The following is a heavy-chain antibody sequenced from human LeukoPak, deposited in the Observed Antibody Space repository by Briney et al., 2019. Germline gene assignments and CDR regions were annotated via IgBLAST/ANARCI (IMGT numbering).Heavy chain of an antibody. Sequence: SETLSLTCTVSGGSISSYYWSWIRQPPGKGLEWIGYISYSGSTNYNPPFKSRVTISVDTSKNQFSLKLSSVTAADTAVYYCARRIAADKWGQGTLVTVSS. CDR3: ARRIAADK. CDR1: GGSISSYY. J-gene: IGHJ4*02. V-gene: IGHV4-59*08. D-gene: IGHD6-13*01. CDR2: ISYSGST.